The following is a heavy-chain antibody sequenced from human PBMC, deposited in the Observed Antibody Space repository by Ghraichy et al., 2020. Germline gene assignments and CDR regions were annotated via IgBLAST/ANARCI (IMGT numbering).Heavy chain of an antibody. CDR1: GYTFSDYY. J-gene: IGHJ6*02. CDR3: ARDLVTGDSYYYYGLDV. V-gene: IGHV1-2*02. Sequence: KVSCKASGYTFSDYYIHWVRQAPGQGLEWMGWINPGGGGTNYAQKFQGRVTMTRDTSITTAYMELRRLRSDDTAVYYCARDLVTGDSYYYYGLDVWGRGTTVTVS. CDR2: INPGGGGT. D-gene: IGHD1-20*01.